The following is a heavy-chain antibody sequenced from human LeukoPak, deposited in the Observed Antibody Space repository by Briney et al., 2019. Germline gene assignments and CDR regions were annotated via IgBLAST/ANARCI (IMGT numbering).Heavy chain of an antibody. V-gene: IGHV3-21*01. J-gene: IGHJ4*02. CDR2: ISSSSYI. CDR1: GFTFSSYS. Sequence: GGSLRLSCAASGFTFSSYSMNWVRQAPGKGLEWVSSISSSSYIYYADSVKGRFTISRDNAKNSLYLQMNSLRAEDTAVYYCARAVLGYCSGGSCWGQGTLVTVSS. CDR3: ARAVLGYCSGGSC. D-gene: IGHD2-15*01.